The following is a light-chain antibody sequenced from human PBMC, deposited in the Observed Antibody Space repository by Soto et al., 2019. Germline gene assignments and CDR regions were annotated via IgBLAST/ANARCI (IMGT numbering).Light chain of an antibody. CDR3: QQYDNLPT. CDR1: QDISNY. CDR2: DAS. J-gene: IGKJ5*01. Sequence: DIQMTQSPSSLSASVGDRVTITCQASQDISNYLNWYQQKPGKAPKLLIYDASNLETGVPSRFSXXXXXXXXTFTISSLQPEDIATYYCQQYDNLPTFGQGTRLEIK. V-gene: IGKV1-33*01.